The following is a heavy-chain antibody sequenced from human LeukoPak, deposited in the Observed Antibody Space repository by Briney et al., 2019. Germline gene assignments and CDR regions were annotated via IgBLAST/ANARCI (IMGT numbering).Heavy chain of an antibody. J-gene: IGHJ5*02. CDR1: GGSISSHY. CDR2: IYYSGST. Sequence: SETLSLTCTVSGGSISSHYWSWIRQPPGKGLEWIGYIYYSGSTNYNPSLKSRVTISVDTSKNQFSLKLSSVTAADTAVYYCASSDYDILTGYSSGWFDPWGQGTLVTVSS. CDR3: ASSDYDILTGYSSGWFDP. D-gene: IGHD3-9*01. V-gene: IGHV4-59*08.